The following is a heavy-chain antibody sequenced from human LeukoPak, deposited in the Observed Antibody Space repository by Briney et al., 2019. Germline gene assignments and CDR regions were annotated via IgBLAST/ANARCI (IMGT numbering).Heavy chain of an antibody. CDR2: IKQDGSEK. Sequence: GGSLRLSCAASGFTFSNYWMTWVRQAPGKGLEWVANIKQDGSEKYYVDSVKGRFTISRDNAKNSLYLQMNSLRAEDTAVYYCAREADYYDSSGQDYWGQGTLVTVSS. V-gene: IGHV3-7*01. D-gene: IGHD3-22*01. CDR1: GFTFSNYW. J-gene: IGHJ4*02. CDR3: AREADYYDSSGQDY.